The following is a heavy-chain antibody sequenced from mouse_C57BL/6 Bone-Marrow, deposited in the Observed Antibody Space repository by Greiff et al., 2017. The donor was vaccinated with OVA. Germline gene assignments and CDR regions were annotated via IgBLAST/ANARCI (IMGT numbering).Heavy chain of an antibody. CDR1: GFTFTSYW. CDR3: ARYVDWAVYYFDY. V-gene: IGHV1-61*01. Sequence: QVQLQQPGAELVRPGSSVKLSCKASGFTFTSYWMDWVKQRPGQGLEWIGNIDTSDSEIHYNNKFKDKATLTVDNSSNTAYMQFSSLKSEDPAIYYCARYVDWAVYYFDYWGQGTTLTVSS. J-gene: IGHJ2*01. D-gene: IGHD4-1*01. CDR2: IDTSDSEI.